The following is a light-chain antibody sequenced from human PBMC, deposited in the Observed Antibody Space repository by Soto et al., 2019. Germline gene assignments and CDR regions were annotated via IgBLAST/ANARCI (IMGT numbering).Light chain of an antibody. CDR3: QQRSNWPLT. V-gene: IGKV3-11*01. Sequence: EIVLTQSPATLSLSPVERATLPCRASQSVSSYLAWYQQKPGQAPRLLIYDASNRATGIPARFSGSGSGTDFTLTISSLEPEDFAVYYCQQRSNWPLTFGGGTKVDIK. CDR1: QSVSSY. CDR2: DAS. J-gene: IGKJ4*01.